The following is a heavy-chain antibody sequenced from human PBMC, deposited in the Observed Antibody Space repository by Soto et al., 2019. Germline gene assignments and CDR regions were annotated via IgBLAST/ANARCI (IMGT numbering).Heavy chain of an antibody. D-gene: IGHD6-19*01. V-gene: IGHV3-7*03. CDR1: GFTFSSYW. J-gene: IGHJ4*02. CDR3: PRVPYSRGWYDDY. CDR2: IKQDGSEK. Sequence: EVQLVESGGGLVQPGGSLRLSCAASGFTFSSYWMSWVRQAPGKGLEWVANIKQDGSEKYYVDSVKGRFTISRDNAKNSLYVQMNSLRAEDTAVYYCPRVPYSRGWYDDYWGQGTLFTVSS.